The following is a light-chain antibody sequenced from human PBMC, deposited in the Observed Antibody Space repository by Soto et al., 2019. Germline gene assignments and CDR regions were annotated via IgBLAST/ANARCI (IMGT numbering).Light chain of an antibody. CDR1: QGIRND. CDR3: LQDYNYPLT. CDR2: AAS. V-gene: IGKV1-6*01. J-gene: IGKJ4*01. Sequence: AIQMTQSPSSLSASVGDRVTITCRASQGIRNDLGWYQQKPGEATKLLIYAASSLQSGVPSRFSGSGSGTDFTLTISSLQPEDFATYYCLQDYNYPLTFGGGTKVEIK.